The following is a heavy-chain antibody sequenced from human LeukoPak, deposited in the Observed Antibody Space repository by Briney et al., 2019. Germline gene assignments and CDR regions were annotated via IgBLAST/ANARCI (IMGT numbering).Heavy chain of an antibody. CDR1: GVSISSSSYY. Sequence: SETLSLTCTVSGVSISSSSYYWGWIRQPPGKGLEWIGSIYYSGSTYYNPSLKSRVTISVDTSKNQFSLKLSSVTAADTAVYYCARHVDSSGYWRDWGQGTLVTVSS. J-gene: IGHJ4*02. CDR3: ARHVDSSGYWRD. CDR2: IYYSGST. V-gene: IGHV4-39*01. D-gene: IGHD3-22*01.